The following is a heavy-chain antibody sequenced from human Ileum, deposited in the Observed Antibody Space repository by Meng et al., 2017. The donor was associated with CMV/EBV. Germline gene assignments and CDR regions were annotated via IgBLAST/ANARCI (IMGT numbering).Heavy chain of an antibody. D-gene: IGHD2-2*01. V-gene: IGHV4-31*03. J-gene: IGHJ4*02. Sequence: TGSGGSISSGGYYWSWIRQHPGKGLEWIGYIYYSGSTYYNPSLKSRVAISVDTSKNQLSLKLSSVTAADTAVYYCARSSSTSCYRAWGQGTLVTVSS. CDR3: ARSSSTSCYRA. CDR1: GGSISSGGYY. CDR2: IYYSGST.